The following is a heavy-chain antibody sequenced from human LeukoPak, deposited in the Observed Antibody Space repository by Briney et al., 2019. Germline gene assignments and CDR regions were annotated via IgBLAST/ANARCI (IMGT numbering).Heavy chain of an antibody. CDR1: GYTFTGYY. Sequence: GASVKVSCKASGYTFTGYYMHWVRQAPGQGLEWMGWISAYNGNTNYAQILQGRVTMTTDTSTSTAYMELRSLKSDDTAVYYCARAHPSFTMVRGDRGPVDYWGQGTLVSVSS. CDR3: ARAHPSFTMVRGDRGPVDY. D-gene: IGHD3-10*01. J-gene: IGHJ4*02. CDR2: ISAYNGNT. V-gene: IGHV1-18*04.